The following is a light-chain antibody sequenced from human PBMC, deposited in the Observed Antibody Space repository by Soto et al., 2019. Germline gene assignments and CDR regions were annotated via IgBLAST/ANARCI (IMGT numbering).Light chain of an antibody. CDR2: GAS. V-gene: IGKV3-20*01. CDR1: QSVTKS. J-gene: IGKJ1*01. CDR3: QQYGGSPRT. Sequence: ETVLTQSPGTLSLSPGERATLSGRASQSVTKSLAWYQQKPGQAPRLLIYGASSRATGIPDRFSGSGSGTDFTLTISRLEPEDFAVYYCQQYGGSPRTFGQGTKVDIK.